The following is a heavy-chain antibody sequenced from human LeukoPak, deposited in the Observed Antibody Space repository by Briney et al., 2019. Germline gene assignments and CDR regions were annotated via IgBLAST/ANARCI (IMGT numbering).Heavy chain of an antibody. V-gene: IGHV4-59*08. CDR3: ARHWMVRGVGPIDY. CDR2: IYYSGST. D-gene: IGHD3-10*01. J-gene: IGHJ4*02. Sequence: SETLSLTCTVSGGSISSYYWSWIRQPPGKGLEWIGYIYYSGSTNYNPSLKSRVTISVDTSKNQFSLKLSSVTAADTAVYYCARHWMVRGVGPIDYWGQGTLVTVSS. CDR1: GGSISSYY.